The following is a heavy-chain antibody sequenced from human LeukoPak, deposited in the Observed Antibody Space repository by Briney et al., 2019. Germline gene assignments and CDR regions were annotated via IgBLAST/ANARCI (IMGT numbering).Heavy chain of an antibody. V-gene: IGHV3-53*01. J-gene: IGHJ6*02. CDR1: GFTVSSNY. CDR3: ASQYSGYDIAAYYYYGMDV. CDR2: IYSGGST. D-gene: IGHD5-12*01. Sequence: GGSLRLSYAASGFTVSSNYMSWVRQAPGKGLEWVSVIYSGGSTYYADSVKGRFTISRDNSKNTLHLQMNSLRVEDTAVYYCASQYSGYDIAAYYYYGMDVWGQGTTVTVSS.